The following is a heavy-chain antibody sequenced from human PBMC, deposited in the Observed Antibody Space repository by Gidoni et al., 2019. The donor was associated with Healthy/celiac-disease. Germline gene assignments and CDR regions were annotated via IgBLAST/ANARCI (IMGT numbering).Heavy chain of an antibody. Sequence: QVQLQESGPGLVKPSETLSLTCTVSGYSISSGYYWGWIRQPPGKGLEWIGSIYHSGSTYYNPSLKSRVTISVDTSKNQFSLKLSSVTAADTAVYYCAREGGGYCSSTSCIWFDPWGQGTLVTVSS. J-gene: IGHJ5*02. D-gene: IGHD2-2*01. CDR3: AREGGGYCSSTSCIWFDP. CDR2: IYHSGST. V-gene: IGHV4-38-2*02. CDR1: GYSISSGYY.